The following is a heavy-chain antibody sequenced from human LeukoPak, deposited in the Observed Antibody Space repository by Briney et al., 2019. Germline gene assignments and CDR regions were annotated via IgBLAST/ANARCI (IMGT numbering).Heavy chain of an antibody. Sequence: SETLSLTCNVAVDSINDHYWNWIRQPPGKGLEWIGYVYYSGSTNYNPSLKSRVTISVDTSKTQFSLKLRSVIVADTAVYYCARGPSWDSPFDYWGQGILVTVSS. CDR3: ARGPSWDSPFDY. J-gene: IGHJ4*02. V-gene: IGHV4-59*11. CDR2: VYYSGST. CDR1: VDSINDHY. D-gene: IGHD1-26*01.